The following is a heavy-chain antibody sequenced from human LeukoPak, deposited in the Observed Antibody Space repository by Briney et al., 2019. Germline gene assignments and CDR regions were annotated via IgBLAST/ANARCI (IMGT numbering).Heavy chain of an antibody. CDR2: MNPNSGNT. Sequence: ASVKVSCKASGYTFTSYDINWVRQATGQGLEWMGWMNPNSGNTGYAQKLQGRVTMTTDTSTSTAYMELRSLRSDDTAVYYCARDRLAVAGTGGKRFYYYYGMDVWGQGTTVTVSS. CDR3: ARDRLAVAGTGGKRFYYYYGMDV. CDR1: GYTFTSYD. V-gene: IGHV1-8*01. D-gene: IGHD6-13*01. J-gene: IGHJ6*02.